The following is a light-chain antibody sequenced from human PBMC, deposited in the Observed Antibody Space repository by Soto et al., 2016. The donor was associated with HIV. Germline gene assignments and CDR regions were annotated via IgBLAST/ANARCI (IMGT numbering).Light chain of an antibody. CDR3: QVWDRGSDHVV. CDR1: NIGSKS. Sequence: SYELTQAPSVSVAPGKTARITCGGNNIGSKSVHWYQQKPGQAPVLVVYDDSDRPSGIPGRFSGSNSGNTATLTISRVEAGDEADYYCQVWDRGSDHVVFGGGTKLSVL. J-gene: IGLJ2*01. V-gene: IGLV3-21*03. CDR2: DDS.